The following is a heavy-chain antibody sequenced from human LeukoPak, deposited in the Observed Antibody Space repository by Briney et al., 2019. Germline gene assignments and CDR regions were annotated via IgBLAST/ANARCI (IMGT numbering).Heavy chain of an antibody. J-gene: IGHJ4*02. CDR1: GFTFNSYA. D-gene: IGHD2-15*01. CDR2: ISYDGSIN. CDR3: ARDRRYCGGGSCYFDYFFDY. Sequence: GGSLRLSCVASGFTFNSYAVHWVRQAPGKGLEWAAVISYDGSINFYAASVKGRFTISRDNSKNTLYLQMNSLRAEDTALYFCARDRRYCGGGSCYFDYFFDYWGQGTLVTVSS. V-gene: IGHV3-30-3*01.